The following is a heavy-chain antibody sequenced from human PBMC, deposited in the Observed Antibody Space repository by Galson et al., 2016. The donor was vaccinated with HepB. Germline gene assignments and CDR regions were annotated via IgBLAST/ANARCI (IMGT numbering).Heavy chain of an antibody. V-gene: IGHV1-18*04. CDR1: GYRFFTYG. CDR3: ARDVQFRFDY. J-gene: IGHJ4*02. Sequence: SVKVSCKASGYRFFTYGISWVRQAPGQALEWLGWISANSGNTIYAQKFQDRVTMTRDTAASTVYMDLRSLRSDDTAVYYCARDVQFRFDYWGQGTLVTVSS. CDR2: ISANSGNT. D-gene: IGHD4-11*01.